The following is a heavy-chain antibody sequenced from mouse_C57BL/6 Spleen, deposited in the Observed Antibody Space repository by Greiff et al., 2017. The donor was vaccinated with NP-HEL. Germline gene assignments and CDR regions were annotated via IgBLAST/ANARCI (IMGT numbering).Heavy chain of an antibody. CDR3: ARSIPLYDYDGGHWYFDV. CDR1: GYTFTSYW. V-gene: IGHV1-64*01. CDR2: IHPNSGST. Sequence: QVQLQQPGAELVKPGASVKLSCKASGYTFTSYWMHWVKQRPGQGLEWIGMIHPNSGSTNYNEKFKSKATLTVDKSSSTAYMQLSSLTSEDSAVYYCARSIPLYDYDGGHWYFDVWGTGTTVTVSS. D-gene: IGHD2-4*01. J-gene: IGHJ1*03.